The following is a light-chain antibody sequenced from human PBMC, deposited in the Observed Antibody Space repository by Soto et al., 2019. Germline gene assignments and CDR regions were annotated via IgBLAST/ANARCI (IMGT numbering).Light chain of an antibody. CDR2: GAS. V-gene: IGKV3-15*01. Sequence: EIVMTQSPATLSVSPGERATLSCRASRNINRKLAWYQQKPGQAPRLLISGASTRATGIPARFSGSGSGTEFTLTISSLQSEDFAVYYCQQYGSSPLYTFGQGTKLEIK. J-gene: IGKJ2*01. CDR1: RNINRK. CDR3: QQYGSSPLYT.